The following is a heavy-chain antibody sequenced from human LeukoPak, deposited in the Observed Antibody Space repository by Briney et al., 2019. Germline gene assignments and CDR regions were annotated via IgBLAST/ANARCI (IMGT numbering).Heavy chain of an antibody. CDR3: AREGGLRYFDWLFDYFDY. CDR1: GGSISSSSYY. D-gene: IGHD3-9*01. CDR2: IYYSGST. V-gene: IGHV4-39*07. J-gene: IGHJ4*02. Sequence: SETLSLTCTVSGGSISSSSYYWGWIRQPPGKGLEWIGSIYYSGSTYYNPSLKSRVTISVDTSKNQFSLKLSSVTAADTAVYYCAREGGLRYFDWLFDYFDYWGQGTLVTVSS.